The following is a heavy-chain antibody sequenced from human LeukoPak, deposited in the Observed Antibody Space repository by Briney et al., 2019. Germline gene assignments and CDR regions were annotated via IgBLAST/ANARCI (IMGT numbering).Heavy chain of an antibody. CDR2: IKQDGSEK. D-gene: IGHD5-18*01. Sequence: GGSLRLSCAASGFTFSSYWMSWVRQAPGKGLEWVANIKQDGSEKYYVDSVKGRFTISRDNAKNSLYLQMNSLRAEDTAVYYCASDLEDTAMAHYFDYWGQGTLVTVSS. J-gene: IGHJ4*02. V-gene: IGHV3-7*01. CDR3: ASDLEDTAMAHYFDY. CDR1: GFTFSSYW.